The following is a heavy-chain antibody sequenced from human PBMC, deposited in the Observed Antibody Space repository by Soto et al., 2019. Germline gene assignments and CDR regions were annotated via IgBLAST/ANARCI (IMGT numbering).Heavy chain of an antibody. CDR1: GFTFSNAW. V-gene: IGHV3-15*01. D-gene: IGHD3-22*01. Sequence: EVQLVESGGGLVKPGGSLRLSCAASGFTFSNAWMSWVRQAPGKGLEWVGRIKSKTDGGTTDYAAPVKGRFTISRDDSKNTLYLQMNSLKTEDTAGYYWTTERSRAIDDAFDIWGQGTMVTVSS. J-gene: IGHJ3*02. CDR3: TTERSRAIDDAFDI. CDR2: IKSKTDGGTT.